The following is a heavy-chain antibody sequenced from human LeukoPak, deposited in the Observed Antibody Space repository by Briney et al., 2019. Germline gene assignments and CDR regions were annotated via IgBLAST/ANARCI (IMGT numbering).Heavy chain of an antibody. Sequence: SETLSLTCAVYGGSFSGYYWNWIRQPPGKGLEWIGEINHSGATNYNPSLKSRVTISVDTSKNQFSLKLSSVAAADTAVYYCARGRVGATTFDYWGQRTLVTVSS. V-gene: IGHV4-34*01. CDR3: ARGRVGATTFDY. CDR2: INHSGAT. CDR1: GGSFSGYY. J-gene: IGHJ4*02. D-gene: IGHD1-26*01.